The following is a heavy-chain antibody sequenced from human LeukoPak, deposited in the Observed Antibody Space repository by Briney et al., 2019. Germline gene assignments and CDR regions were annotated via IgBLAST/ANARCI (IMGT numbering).Heavy chain of an antibody. V-gene: IGHV1-46*04. Sequence: APVKLSCKASGYTFTRYYMHWVRQAPGQGLEWMGIINPSAGSTSYAPKLQGRVTLTRDTSTSTVYMELSSLGYEDTAIYYCARPPDNYGIDDSGGRGPLPPVP. CDR1: GYTFTRYY. J-gene: IGHJ5*01. CDR3: ARPPDNYGIDDS. CDR2: INPSAGST. D-gene: IGHD5-18*01.